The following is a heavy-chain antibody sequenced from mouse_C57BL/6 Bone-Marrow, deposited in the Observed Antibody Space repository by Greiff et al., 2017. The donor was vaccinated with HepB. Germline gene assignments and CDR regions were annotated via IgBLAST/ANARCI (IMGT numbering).Heavy chain of an antibody. J-gene: IGHJ2*01. V-gene: IGHV1-53*01. CDR3: ASYGSSYGGDLFDY. CDR2: ISPSNGGT. Sequence: QVQLQQSGTELVKPGASVKLSCKASGYTFTSYWMHWVKQRPGQGLEWIGNISPSNGGTNYNEKFKSKATLTVDKSSSTAYMQLSSLTSEDSAVYYCASYGSSYGGDLFDYWGQGTTLTVSS. D-gene: IGHD1-1*01. CDR1: GYTFTSYW.